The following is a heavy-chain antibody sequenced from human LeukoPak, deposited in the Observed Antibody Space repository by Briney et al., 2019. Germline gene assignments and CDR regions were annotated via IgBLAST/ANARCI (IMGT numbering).Heavy chain of an antibody. D-gene: IGHD2-15*01. V-gene: IGHV1-8*03. Sequence: GASVKVSCKASGYTFTSYDINWVRQATGQGLEWMGWMNPNSGNTGYAQKFQGRVTITRNTSISTAYMELSSLRSEDTAVYYCARGGCSGGSCYSIYYYYMDVWGKGTTVTISS. J-gene: IGHJ6*03. CDR1: GYTFTSYD. CDR3: ARGGCSGGSCYSIYYYYMDV. CDR2: MNPNSGNT.